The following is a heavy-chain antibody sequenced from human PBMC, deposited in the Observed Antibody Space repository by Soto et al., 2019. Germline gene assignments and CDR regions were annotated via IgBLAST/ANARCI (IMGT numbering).Heavy chain of an antibody. V-gene: IGHV3-23*01. J-gene: IGHJ4*02. CDR3: AKDSTPTYQPLLYDLVPLYYFDY. CDR1: GFTFSSYA. Sequence: GGSLRLSCAASGFTFSSYAMSWVSQAPGKGLEWVSAISGSGGSTHYADSVKGRFTISRDNSKNTLYLQMNSLRAEDTAVYYCAKDSTPTYQPLLYDLVPLYYFDYWGQGTLVTVSS. CDR2: ISGSGGST. D-gene: IGHD2-2*02.